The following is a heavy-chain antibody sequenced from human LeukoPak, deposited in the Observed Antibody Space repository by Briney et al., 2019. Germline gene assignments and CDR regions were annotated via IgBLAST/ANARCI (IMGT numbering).Heavy chain of an antibody. CDR2: INPNGGGT. CDR3: ARSRSVITTTIIVIRRPWFDP. D-gene: IGHD3-22*01. CDR1: GYTFTGYY. Sequence: ASVKVSCKASGYTFTGYYMHWERQAPGQGLEWMGWINPNGGGTNYAQKFQGRVTMTRDTSISTAYMELSRLRSDDTAVYYCARSRSVITTTIIVIRRPWFDPWGQGTLVTVSS. V-gene: IGHV1-2*02. J-gene: IGHJ5*02.